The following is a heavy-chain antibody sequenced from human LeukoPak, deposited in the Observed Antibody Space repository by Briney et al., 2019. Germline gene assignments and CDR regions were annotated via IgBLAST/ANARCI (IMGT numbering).Heavy chain of an antibody. J-gene: IGHJ4*02. Sequence: PGGSLRLSCAASGFTVSSNYMSWVRQAPGKGLEWVSVIYSGGNAHYADSVKGRFTISRDNSKNTLYLQMSTLRAEDSAVYYCARGQSEAGIPTFDYWGQGTLVTVSS. CDR3: ARGQSEAGIPTFDY. D-gene: IGHD6-19*01. V-gene: IGHV3-66*01. CDR2: IYSGGNA. CDR1: GFTVSSNY.